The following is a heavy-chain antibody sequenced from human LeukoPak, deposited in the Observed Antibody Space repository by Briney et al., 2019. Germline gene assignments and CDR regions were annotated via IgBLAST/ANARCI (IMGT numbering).Heavy chain of an antibody. CDR2: MSGSGGMT. CDR1: GFTFSSFA. Sequence: GGSLRLSCAASGFTFSSFAMSWVRQAPGQGLEWVSAMSGSGGMTYSADSVKGQFTISRDNSKDTLYMQMNSLTVEDTAIYFCAKGPFHYYDASGYNYFESWGQGTLVTVSS. V-gene: IGHV3-23*01. CDR3: AKGPFHYYDASGYNYFES. D-gene: IGHD3-22*01. J-gene: IGHJ4*02.